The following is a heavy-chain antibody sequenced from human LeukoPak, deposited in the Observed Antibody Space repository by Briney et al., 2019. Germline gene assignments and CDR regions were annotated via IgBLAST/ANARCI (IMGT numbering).Heavy chain of an antibody. V-gene: IGHV4-59*01. CDR3: AGRADHYYDSSGYPYYFDY. CDR1: GGSISSYY. Sequence: SETLSLTCTVSGGSISSYYWSWIRQPPGKGLEWIGYIYYSGSTNYNPSLKSRVTISVDTSKNQFSLKLSSVTAADTAVYYCAGRADHYYDSSGYPYYFDYWGQGTLVTVSS. J-gene: IGHJ4*02. CDR2: IYYSGST. D-gene: IGHD3-22*01.